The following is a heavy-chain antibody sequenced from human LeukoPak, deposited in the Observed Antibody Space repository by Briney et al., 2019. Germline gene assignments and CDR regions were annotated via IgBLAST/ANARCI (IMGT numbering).Heavy chain of an antibody. Sequence: GGSLRLSCAASGFTFSSYSMSWVRQAPGKGLEWVSSITTSSTYISCADSVKGRFTISRDNAKNSLYLQMNSLRAEDTAVYYCARGKYSSGWFDYWGQGTLVTVSS. D-gene: IGHD6-19*01. CDR3: ARGKYSSGWFDY. V-gene: IGHV3-21*01. CDR2: ITTSSTYI. CDR1: GFTFSSYS. J-gene: IGHJ4*02.